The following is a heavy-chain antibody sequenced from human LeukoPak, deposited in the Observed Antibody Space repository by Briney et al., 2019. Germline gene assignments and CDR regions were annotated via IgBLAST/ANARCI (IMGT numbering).Heavy chain of an antibody. V-gene: IGHV3-21*01. CDR2: ISSTSSSI. CDR3: ARSRGLDY. Sequence: PGGSLRLSCAASGFTFSTYTMNWVRQAPGKGLEWVSSISSTSSSIYYADSVRGRFTIPRDNAKNSLYLQMSSLRAEDTAVYYCARSRGLDYWGQGTLVTFSS. CDR1: GFTFSTYT. D-gene: IGHD3-10*01. J-gene: IGHJ4*02.